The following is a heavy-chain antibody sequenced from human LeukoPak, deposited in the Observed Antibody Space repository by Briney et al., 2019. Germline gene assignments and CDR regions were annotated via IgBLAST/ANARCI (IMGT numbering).Heavy chain of an antibody. V-gene: IGHV4-59*08. CDR1: GGSIRGYF. CDR3: ARHDPVGHFLRGMDV. Sequence: SETLSLTCAGSGGSIRGYFWSWSRQPPGKGLEWIGYIYYTGSTIYNPSLRSRVTMSVDVSKNQFSLDLTSVTAADTAVYCRARHDPVGHFLRGMDVWGQGTTVTVSS. CDR2: IYYTGST. D-gene: IGHD2/OR15-2a*01. J-gene: IGHJ6*02.